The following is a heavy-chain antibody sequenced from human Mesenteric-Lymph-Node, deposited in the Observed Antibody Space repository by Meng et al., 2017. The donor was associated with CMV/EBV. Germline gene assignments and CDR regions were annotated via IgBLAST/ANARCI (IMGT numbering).Heavy chain of an antibody. V-gene: IGHV1-69*05. CDR1: GGTFRKYA. D-gene: IGHD6-13*01. CDR2: IIPIFDTA. CDR3: ARDRAAAGSRYYYYYGMDV. J-gene: IGHJ6*02. Sequence: SVKVSCKASGGTFRKYAISWVRQAPGQGLEWMGGIIPIFDTANYAQKFQGRITITTDESMSTTYMELSSLRSEDTAVYYCARDRAAAGSRYYYYYGMDVWGQGTTVTVSS.